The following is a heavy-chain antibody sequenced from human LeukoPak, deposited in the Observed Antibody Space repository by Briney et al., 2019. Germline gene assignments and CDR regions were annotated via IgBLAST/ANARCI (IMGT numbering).Heavy chain of an antibody. D-gene: IGHD2-15*01. CDR2: IIPIFGTA. Sequence: ASVTVSCKASGGTFRSYAISWVRPAPGQGLEWMGGIIPIFGTANYAQKFQGRGTITTDESTSTAYMELSSLRSEDTAVYYCASSMRYCSGGSCHPAYFDYWGQGTLVTVSS. V-gene: IGHV1-69*05. J-gene: IGHJ4*02. CDR3: ASSMRYCSGGSCHPAYFDY. CDR1: GGTFRSYA.